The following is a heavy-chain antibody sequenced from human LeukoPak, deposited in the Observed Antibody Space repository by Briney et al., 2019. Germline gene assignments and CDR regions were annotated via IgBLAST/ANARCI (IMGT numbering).Heavy chain of an antibody. V-gene: IGHV3-7*01. D-gene: IGHD6-6*01. CDR1: GFTFSNYW. Sequence: GRSLRLSCAASGFTFSNYWMSWVRRAPGKGLEWVANIKQDGSETYYVDSVRGRFTISRDNAQNSLYLQMNSLRAEDTAVYYCARGRGVAARRGFDFWGQGTLVTVSS. CDR2: IKQDGSET. J-gene: IGHJ4*02. CDR3: ARGRGVAARRGFDF.